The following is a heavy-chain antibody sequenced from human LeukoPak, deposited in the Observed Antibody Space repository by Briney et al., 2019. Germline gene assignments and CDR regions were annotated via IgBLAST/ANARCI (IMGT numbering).Heavy chain of an antibody. CDR3: ARYPDDILTDVGLDAFDI. CDR2: IYYSGST. CDR1: GGSISSYY. J-gene: IGHJ3*02. Sequence: SETLSLTCTVSGGSISSYYWSWIRQPPGKGLEWIGYIYYSGSTNYNPSLKSRVTISVDTSKNQFSLKLSSVTAADTAVYYCARYPDDILTDVGLDAFDIWGQGTMVTVSS. V-gene: IGHV4-59*01. D-gene: IGHD3-9*01.